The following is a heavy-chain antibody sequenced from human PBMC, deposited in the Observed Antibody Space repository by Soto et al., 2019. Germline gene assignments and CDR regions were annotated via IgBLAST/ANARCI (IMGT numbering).Heavy chain of an antibody. V-gene: IGHV3-21*01. Sequence: GGSLRLSCAVAGFNFNNYGINWVRQAPGKGLEWVSSVSKSDYAYYSDSVKGRFTISRDNAKNSVSLQMNTLRAEDTAVYYCAREDSIIIPAVSDFWGQGTLVTVSS. CDR1: GFNFNNYG. CDR2: VSKSDYA. CDR3: AREDSIIIPAVSDF. D-gene: IGHD2-2*01. J-gene: IGHJ4*02.